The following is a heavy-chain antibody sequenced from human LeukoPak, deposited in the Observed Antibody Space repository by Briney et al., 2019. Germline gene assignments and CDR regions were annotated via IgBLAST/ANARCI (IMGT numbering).Heavy chain of an antibody. V-gene: IGHV3-48*01. D-gene: IGHD2-8*01. CDR2: ISSSSSTI. J-gene: IGHJ4*02. CDR1: GFTSSNFG. Sequence: QPGGSLRLSCAASGFTSSNFGMNWVRQAPGKGLEWVSYISSSSSTIYYADSVKGRFTISRDNAKNSLYLQMNSLRAEDTAVYYCAGSVFDYWGQGTLVTVSS. CDR3: AGSVFDY.